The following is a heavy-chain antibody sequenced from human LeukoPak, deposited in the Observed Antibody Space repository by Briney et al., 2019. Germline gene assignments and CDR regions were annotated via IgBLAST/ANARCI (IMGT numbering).Heavy chain of an antibody. Sequence: AETLSLTCAVYGGSFSGYYWSWIRQPPGKGLEWIGEINHSGSTNYNPSLKSRVTISVDTSKNQFSLKLSSVTAADTAVYYCAHLRAFDIWGQGTMVTVSS. J-gene: IGHJ3*02. V-gene: IGHV4-34*01. CDR3: AHLRAFDI. CDR2: INHSGST. CDR1: GGSFSGYY.